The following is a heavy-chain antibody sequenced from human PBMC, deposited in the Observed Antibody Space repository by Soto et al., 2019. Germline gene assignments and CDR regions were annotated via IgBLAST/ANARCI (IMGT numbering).Heavy chain of an antibody. J-gene: IGHJ4*02. CDR1: GFTFSSYD. D-gene: IGHD3-22*01. CDR3: ARGPISPYYDY. Sequence: GGSLRLSWSASGFTFSSYDMHWVRQATGKGLEWVSAIGTAGDPYYPGSVKGRFTISRENAKISLYLQMNSLRAGDTAVSYCARGPISPYYDYWGPGTLLTVST. V-gene: IGHV3-13*05. CDR2: IGTAGDP.